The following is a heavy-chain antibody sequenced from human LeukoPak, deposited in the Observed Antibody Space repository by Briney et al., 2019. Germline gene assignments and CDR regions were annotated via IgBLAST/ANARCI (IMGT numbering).Heavy chain of an antibody. V-gene: IGHV3-21*01. CDR1: GFTFSNYA. CDR2: ISSSSSYI. J-gene: IGHJ4*02. CDR3: ARDGASSGWYYFDY. Sequence: GGSLRLSCAASGFTFSNYAMSWVRQAPGKGLEWVSSISSSSSYIYYADSVKGRFTISRDNAKNSLYLQMNSLRAEDTAVYYCARDGASSGWYYFDYWGQGTLVTVSS. D-gene: IGHD6-19*01.